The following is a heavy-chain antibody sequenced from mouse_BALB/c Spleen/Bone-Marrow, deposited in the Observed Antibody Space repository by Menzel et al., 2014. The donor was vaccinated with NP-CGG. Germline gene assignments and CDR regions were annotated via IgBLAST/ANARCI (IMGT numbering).Heavy chain of an antibody. CDR1: GFTFSSFG. CDR2: ISSGSSTI. Sequence: EVKLMDSGGGLVQPGGSRKLSCAASGFTFSSFGMHWVRQAPEKGLEWVAYISSGSSTIYYADTVKGRFTISRDNPENTLFLQMTSLRSEDTAMYYCARDVPLYDVGYFDYWGQGTTLTVSS. D-gene: IGHD2-14*01. V-gene: IGHV5-17*02. CDR3: ARDVPLYDVGYFDY. J-gene: IGHJ2*01.